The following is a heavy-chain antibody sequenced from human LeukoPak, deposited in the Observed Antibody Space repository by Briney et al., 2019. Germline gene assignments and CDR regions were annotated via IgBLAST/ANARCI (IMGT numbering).Heavy chain of an antibody. CDR2: ISSSGSTI. CDR3: ARDRPAIANYRYYYGMDV. D-gene: IGHD4/OR15-4a*01. Sequence: GGSLRLSCAASGFTFSDYYMSWIRQAPGKGLEWVSYISSSGSTIYYADSMKGRFTISRDNAKNSLYLQMNSLRAEDTAVYYCARDRPAIANYRYYYGMDVWGQGTTVTVSS. V-gene: IGHV3-11*01. J-gene: IGHJ6*02. CDR1: GFTFSDYY.